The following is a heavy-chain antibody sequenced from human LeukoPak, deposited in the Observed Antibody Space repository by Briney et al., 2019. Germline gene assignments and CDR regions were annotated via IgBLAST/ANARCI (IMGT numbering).Heavy chain of an antibody. Sequence: SETLSLTCTVSGGSISSYYWSWIRQPAGKGLEWIGRIYTRGSTNYNPSLKSRVTMSVDTSKNQSSLKLSSVTAADTAVYYCARAPSAGSYSFYYFDYWGQGTLVTVSS. CDR2: IYTRGST. J-gene: IGHJ4*02. D-gene: IGHD3-10*01. CDR3: ARAPSAGSYSFYYFDY. CDR1: GGSISSYY. V-gene: IGHV4-4*07.